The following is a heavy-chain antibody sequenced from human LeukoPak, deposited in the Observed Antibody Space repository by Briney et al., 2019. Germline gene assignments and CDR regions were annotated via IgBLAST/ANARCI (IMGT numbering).Heavy chain of an antibody. V-gene: IGHV3-30*04. Sequence: GGSLRLSCAASGFTFSRFAMHWVRQAPGKGLEWVAVISNDASHKFYADSVQGRFTISRDHSKNTLSLQMDTLRREDTAVYYCARARSVGPPTGFDQWGQGTPVTVSS. J-gene: IGHJ4*02. CDR1: GFTFSRFA. CDR2: ISNDASHK. CDR3: ARARSVGPPTGFDQ. D-gene: IGHD4-23*01.